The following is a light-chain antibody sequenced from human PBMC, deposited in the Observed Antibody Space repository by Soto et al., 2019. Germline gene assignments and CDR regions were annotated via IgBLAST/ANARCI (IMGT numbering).Light chain of an antibody. Sequence: DIVMTQSPPILSVSLGERATLSCLASQSISDNLAWYQQRSGQAPRLLIYGASTRATGVPARFSGSGSGTEFTLTISSRQSDDFAIYYCQQYKSWPPLTFGGGTKVE. CDR3: QQYKSWPPLT. J-gene: IGKJ4*01. CDR1: QSISDN. CDR2: GAS. V-gene: IGKV3-15*01.